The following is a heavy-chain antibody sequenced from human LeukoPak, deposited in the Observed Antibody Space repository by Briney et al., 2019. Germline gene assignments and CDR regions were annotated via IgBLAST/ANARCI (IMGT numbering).Heavy chain of an antibody. CDR3: AREVVIFPDYYYYGMDV. J-gene: IGHJ6*02. CDR2: IYHSGST. V-gene: IGHV4-4*02. CDR1: GGSISSSNW. D-gene: IGHD2/OR15-2a*01. Sequence: SETLSLTCAVSGGSISSSNWWSWVRQPPGKGLEWIGEIYHSGSTNYNPSLKSRVTISVDKSKNQFSLKLSSVTAADTAVYYCAREVVIFPDYYYYGMDVWGQGTTVTVSS.